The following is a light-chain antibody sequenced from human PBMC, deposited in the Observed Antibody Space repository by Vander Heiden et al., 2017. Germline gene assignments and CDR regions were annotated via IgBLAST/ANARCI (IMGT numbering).Light chain of an antibody. V-gene: IGLV2-23*01. Sequence: QSALTQPASVSGSPGQSITISCTGTSSDVGSYNLVSWYQQHPGKAPKLMIYEGSKRPSGVSNRFSGSKSGNTASLTISGLQAEDEADYYCCSYAGSSTFYVFGTGTKVTGL. CDR1: SSDVGSYNL. CDR3: CSYAGSSTFYV. J-gene: IGLJ1*01. CDR2: EGS.